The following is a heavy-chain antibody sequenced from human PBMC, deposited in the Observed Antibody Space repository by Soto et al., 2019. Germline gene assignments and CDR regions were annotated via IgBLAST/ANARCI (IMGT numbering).Heavy chain of an antibody. D-gene: IGHD4-17*01. Sequence: QVQLQESGPGLVKPSGTLSLTCAVSGGSISSSNWWSWVRQSPGKGLEWIGEIHHSGGTNYNPSLKSQVTMSVDGSKNQFSLRVTSVTAADTAIYYCVGLGPTVTTPSFDFWGQGTLVTVSS. V-gene: IGHV4-4*02. CDR2: IHHSGGT. CDR1: GGSISSSNW. J-gene: IGHJ4*02. CDR3: VGLGPTVTTPSFDF.